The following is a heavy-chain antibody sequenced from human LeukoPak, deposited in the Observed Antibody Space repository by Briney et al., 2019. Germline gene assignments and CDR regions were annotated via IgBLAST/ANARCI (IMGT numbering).Heavy chain of an antibody. CDR2: IYPGDSDT. CDR1: GYSFSTNW. Sequence: GESLKISCKGSGYSFSTNWIGWVRQMPGKGLEWMGIIYPGDSDTRYSPSFQGQVTISADKSISTAYLQWSSLKASDTAMYYCARPVTISPTGGDYWGQGTLATVSS. J-gene: IGHJ4*02. CDR3: ARPVTISPTGGDY. V-gene: IGHV5-51*01. D-gene: IGHD2-8*02.